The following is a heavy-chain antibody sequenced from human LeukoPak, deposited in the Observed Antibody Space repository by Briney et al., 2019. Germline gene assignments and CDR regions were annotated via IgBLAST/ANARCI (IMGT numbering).Heavy chain of an antibody. Sequence: PSETLSLTCTVSGGSISSYYWSWIRQPAGKGLEWIGRIYTSGSTNYNPSLKSRVTMSVDTSKNQFSLKLSSVTAADTAVYYCARGQYLGPPDAFDIWGQGTMVTVSS. CDR3: ARGQYLGPPDAFDI. D-gene: IGHD2/OR15-2a*01. J-gene: IGHJ3*02. CDR1: GGSISSYY. CDR2: IYTSGST. V-gene: IGHV4-4*07.